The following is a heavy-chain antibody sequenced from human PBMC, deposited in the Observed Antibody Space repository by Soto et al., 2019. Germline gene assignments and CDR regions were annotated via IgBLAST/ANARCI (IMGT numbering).Heavy chain of an antibody. J-gene: IGHJ4*02. D-gene: IGHD6-13*01. Sequence: ASVNVSFKASGGTFSSYSISWVRPAPGQGLEWMGGIIPIFGTANYAQKFQGRVTITADASTSTAYMELSSLRSDDTAGYYCARATQRLVPAFDYWGQGALVTVSA. V-gene: IGHV1-69*13. CDR3: ARATQRLVPAFDY. CDR1: GGTFSSYS. CDR2: IIPIFGTA.